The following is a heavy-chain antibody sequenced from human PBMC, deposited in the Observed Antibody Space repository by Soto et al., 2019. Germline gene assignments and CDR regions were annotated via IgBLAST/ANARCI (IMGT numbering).Heavy chain of an antibody. CDR3: ARAGYKGNWFDP. V-gene: IGHV4-59*01. Sequence: QVQLQESGPGLVKPSETLSLTCTVSGGSISSYYWSWIRQPPGKGLEWIGYIYYSGSTNYNPSLKSRVTISVDTSKNQFSLKLSSVTAADTAVYYCARAGYKGNWFDPWGQGTLVTVSS. CDR2: IYYSGST. J-gene: IGHJ5*02. CDR1: GGSISSYY. D-gene: IGHD5-12*01.